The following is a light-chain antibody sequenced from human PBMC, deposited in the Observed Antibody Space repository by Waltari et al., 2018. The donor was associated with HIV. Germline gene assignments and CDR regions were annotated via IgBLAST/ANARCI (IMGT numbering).Light chain of an antibody. J-gene: IGLJ2*01. CDR3: VTWDDNLNGPV. Sequence: QSVLTQPPSVSGTPGQRVTISCSGSSSNIGDNPVSWYRQLPGTAPKLLIYTNRQRPSEVPARVSGSKSGTSASLAISGLQSEDEANYYCVTWDDNLNGPVFGGGTRLTVL. CDR1: SSNIGDNP. CDR2: TNR. V-gene: IGLV1-44*01.